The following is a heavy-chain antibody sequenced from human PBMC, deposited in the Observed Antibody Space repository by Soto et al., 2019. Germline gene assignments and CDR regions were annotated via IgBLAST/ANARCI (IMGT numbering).Heavy chain of an antibody. J-gene: IGHJ4*02. CDR2: INTSGNT. V-gene: IGHV4-4*07. Sequence: QVQLQESGPGLVRPLETLSLTCKVSGGSITSYRWSWIRQSAGKGLEWIGRINTSGNTHYNPSRKSRVTVSIDTAQNQFFLTVTSVTAADSAVYYRARESGDNWDYEAYWGQGTPVTVSS. D-gene: IGHD1-7*01. CDR3: ARESGDNWDYEAY. CDR1: GGSITSYR.